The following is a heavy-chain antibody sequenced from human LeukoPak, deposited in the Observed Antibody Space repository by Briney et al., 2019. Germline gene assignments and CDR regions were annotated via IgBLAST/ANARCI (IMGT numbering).Heavy chain of an antibody. Sequence: PGGSLKLSCAASGFTFSGSAMHWVRQASGKGLEWLGRIRSKANSYATTYAASVKGRFTVSRDDSRTTAYLQMNSLRAEDTAVYYCAKDLAAAGTSFDYWGQGTLVTVSS. V-gene: IGHV3-73*01. CDR2: IRSKANSYAT. CDR3: AKDLAAAGTSFDY. D-gene: IGHD6-13*01. J-gene: IGHJ4*02. CDR1: GFTFSGSA.